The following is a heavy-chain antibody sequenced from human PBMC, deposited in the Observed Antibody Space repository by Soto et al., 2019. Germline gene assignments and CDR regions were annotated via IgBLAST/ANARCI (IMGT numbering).Heavy chain of an antibody. CDR2: ISYDGSNK. Sequence: GGSLRLSCAASVFTFSSYAMHWVRQAPGKGLEWVAVISYDGSNKYYADSVKGRFTISRDNSKNTLYLQMNSLRAEDTAVYYCARVAFYWGQGTLVTVSS. CDR1: VFTFSSYA. CDR3: ARVAFY. J-gene: IGHJ4*02. V-gene: IGHV3-30-3*01.